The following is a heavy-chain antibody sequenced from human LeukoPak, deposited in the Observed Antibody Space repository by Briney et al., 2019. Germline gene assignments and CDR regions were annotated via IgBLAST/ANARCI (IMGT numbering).Heavy chain of an antibody. D-gene: IGHD2/OR15-2a*01. CDR1: GYTFNTYY. J-gene: IGHJ3*02. CDR2: INPYSGDT. CDR3: AREMKISRFDAFDI. V-gene: IGHV1-2*06. Sequence: ASVKVSRKTSGYTFNTYYLHWVRQAPGQGLEWMGRINPYSGDTTFAQRFQGRVTMTRDTSISTAYMELSRLRSDDTAVYYCAREMKISRFDAFDIWGQGTMVTVSS.